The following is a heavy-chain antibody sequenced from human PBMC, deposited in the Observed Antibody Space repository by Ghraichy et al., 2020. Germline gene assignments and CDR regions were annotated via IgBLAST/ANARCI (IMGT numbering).Heavy chain of an antibody. CDR3: ASGRNYYDSSGRDAFDI. V-gene: IGHV3-23*01. D-gene: IGHD3-22*01. J-gene: IGHJ3*02. CDR2: ISGSGGST. CDR1: GFTFSSYA. Sequence: LSLTCAASGFTFSSYAMSWVRQAPGKGLEWVSAISGSGGSTYYADSVKGRFTISRDNSKNTLYLQMNSLRAEDTAVYYCASGRNYYDSSGRDAFDIWGQGTMVTVSS.